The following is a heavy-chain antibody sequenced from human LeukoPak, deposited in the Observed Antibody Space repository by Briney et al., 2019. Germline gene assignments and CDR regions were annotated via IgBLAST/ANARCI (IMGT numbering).Heavy chain of an antibody. V-gene: IGHV3-7*01. CDR2: IKQDGSEK. J-gene: IGHJ4*02. CDR1: GFTFSSYW. D-gene: IGHD1-26*01. CDR3: ARDRGRWWEPQFY. Sequence: GGSLRLSCAASGFTFSSYWMSLVRQAPGKGREWVANIKQDGSEKYYVDSVRGRFTISRDNAKNSLYLQMNSLRAEDTAVYYCARDRGRWWEPQFYWGQGTLVTVSS.